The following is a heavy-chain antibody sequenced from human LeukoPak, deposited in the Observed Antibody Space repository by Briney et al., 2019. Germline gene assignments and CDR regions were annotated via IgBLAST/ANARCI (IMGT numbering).Heavy chain of an antibody. V-gene: IGHV1-69*13. Sequence: GASVKVSCKASGGTFSSYAISWVRQAPGQGLEWMGGIIPFFGTANYAQKFQGRVTITADESTRTTYMELSSLRSEDTAVYYCARTYYDYVWGSYRYIYFFDYWGQGTLVTVSS. CDR1: GGTFSSYA. CDR3: ARTYYDYVWGSYRYIYFFDY. D-gene: IGHD3-16*02. J-gene: IGHJ4*02. CDR2: IIPFFGTA.